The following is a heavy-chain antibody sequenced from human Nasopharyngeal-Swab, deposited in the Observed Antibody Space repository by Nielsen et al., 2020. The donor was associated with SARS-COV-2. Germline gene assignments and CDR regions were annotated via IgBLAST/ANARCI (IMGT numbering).Heavy chain of an antibody. CDR2: INPSGGST. D-gene: IGHD2-2*02. CDR3: ARDHRYCSSTSCYTYYYYGMDV. V-gene: IGHV1-46*01. CDR1: GYTFTSYY. Sequence: SVNVSCKASGYTFTSYYMHWVRQAPGQGLEWMGIINPSGGSTSYAQKFQGRVTMTRDTSTSTVYMELSSLRSEDTAVYYCARDHRYCSSTSCYTYYYYGMDVWGQGTTVTVSS. J-gene: IGHJ6*02.